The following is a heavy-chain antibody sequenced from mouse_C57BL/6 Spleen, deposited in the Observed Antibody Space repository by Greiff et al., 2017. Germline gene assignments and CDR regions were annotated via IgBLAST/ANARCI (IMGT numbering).Heavy chain of an antibody. CDR2: IDPNSGGT. CDR1: GYTFTSYW. Sequence: VQLQQPGAELVKPGASVKLSCKASGYTFTSYWMHWVKQRPGRGLEWIGRIDPNSGGTKYNEKFKSKATLTVDQPSSTAYMQLSSLTSEDAAVYYGARGNYYGSPYAMDYWGQGTSVTGSS. J-gene: IGHJ4*01. D-gene: IGHD1-1*01. CDR3: ARGNYYGSPYAMDY. V-gene: IGHV1-72*01.